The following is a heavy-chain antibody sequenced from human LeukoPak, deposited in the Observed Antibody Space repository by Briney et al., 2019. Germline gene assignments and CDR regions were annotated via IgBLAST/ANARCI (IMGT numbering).Heavy chain of an antibody. CDR1: GFNFRSYA. CDR3: ASDLDYGDIDDSFDV. J-gene: IGHJ3*01. CDR2: ISDGGDDK. D-gene: IGHD4-17*01. Sequence: GGSLRLSCAASGFNFRSYAMHWVRQAPGKGLDWVAVISDGGDDKFYTDSVKGRFSISRDNSKNTLYLQMNSLRAEDTAAYHCASDLDYGDIDDSFDVWGQGTMVTVS. V-gene: IGHV3-30*10.